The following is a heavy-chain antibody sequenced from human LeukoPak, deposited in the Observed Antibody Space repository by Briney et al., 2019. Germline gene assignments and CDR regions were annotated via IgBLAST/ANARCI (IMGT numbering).Heavy chain of an antibody. CDR2: IKQDGSGK. CDR3: ARAGENDYYFYYMDV. D-gene: IGHD3-16*01. CDR1: GFTFSSFW. V-gene: IGHV3-7*01. J-gene: IGHJ6*03. Sequence: GGSLRLSCVGSGFTFSSFWVSWVRQAPGKGLEWVANIKQDGSGKSYVDSVRGRFTISRDNAKNSLYLQGNSLRAEDAAVYYCARAGENDYYFYYMDVWGKGTTVTVSS.